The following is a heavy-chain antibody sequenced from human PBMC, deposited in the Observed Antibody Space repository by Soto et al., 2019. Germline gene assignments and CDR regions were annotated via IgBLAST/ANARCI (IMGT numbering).Heavy chain of an antibody. CDR2: IYYSGST. D-gene: IGHD3-22*01. Sequence: QVQLQESGPGLVKPSQTLSLTCTVSGDSISSGGYYWSWIRQHPGKGLEWIGYIYYSGSTYYNPSLKSRVTISVDTSKNQFSLKLSSVTAADTAVYYCARAKADYYDSSGYYSFAFDIWGQGTMVTVSS. J-gene: IGHJ3*02. CDR1: GDSISSGGYY. CDR3: ARAKADYYDSSGYYSFAFDI. V-gene: IGHV4-31*03.